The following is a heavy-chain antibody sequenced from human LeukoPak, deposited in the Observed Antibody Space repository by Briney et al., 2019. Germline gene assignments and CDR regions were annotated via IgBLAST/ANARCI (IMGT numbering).Heavy chain of an antibody. CDR2: ISSSSSTI. J-gene: IGHJ5*02. D-gene: IGHD2-2*01. V-gene: IGHV3-48*04. Sequence: GGSLRLSCAASGFTFSSYSMNWVRQAPGKGLEWVSYISSSSSTIYYADSVRGRFTISRDNAKNSLYLQMNSLRAEDTAVYYCARGVGTSTSCLKFDPWGQGTLVTVSS. CDR3: ARGVGTSTSCLKFDP. CDR1: GFTFSSYS.